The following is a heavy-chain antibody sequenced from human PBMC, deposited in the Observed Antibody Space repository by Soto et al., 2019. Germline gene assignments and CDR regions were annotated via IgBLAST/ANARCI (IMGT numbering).Heavy chain of an antibody. J-gene: IGHJ4*02. CDR3: ARVAYSYGLDY. CDR1: GFTFSTYW. V-gene: IGHV3-74*01. D-gene: IGHD5-18*01. Sequence: EVQLVESGGGLVQPGGSLRLSCAASGFTFSTYWMHWVRQAPGKGLAWVSRINSDGSSTSYADSVKGRFTISRDNAKNTLYLQMNSLRAEDTAMYYCARVAYSYGLDYWGQGTLVTVSS. CDR2: INSDGSST.